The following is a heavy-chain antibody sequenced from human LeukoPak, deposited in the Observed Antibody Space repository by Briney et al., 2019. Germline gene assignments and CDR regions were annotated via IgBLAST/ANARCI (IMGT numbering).Heavy chain of an antibody. V-gene: IGHV1-18*04. Sequence: GASVKVSCKASGYMFTAYGISWVRQAPGQGLEWMGWISAYNGNTNYAHKLQGRVTMTTDTSTSTAYMELRSLRSDDTAVYYCARVGRGSGRFYYFDYWGQGTLLTVSS. CDR2: ISAYNGNT. CDR1: GYMFTAYG. D-gene: IGHD3-16*01. J-gene: IGHJ4*02. CDR3: ARVGRGSGRFYYFDY.